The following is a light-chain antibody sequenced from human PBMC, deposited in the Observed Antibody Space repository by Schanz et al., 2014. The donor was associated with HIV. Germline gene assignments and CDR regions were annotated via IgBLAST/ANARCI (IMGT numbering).Light chain of an antibody. CDR3: ISYTSDTVL. J-gene: IGLJ2*01. CDR1: SSDVGDYNY. CDR2: DVS. V-gene: IGLV2-14*01. Sequence: QSALTQPASVSGSPGQSITISCTGTSSDVGDYNYVSWYQQHPGKAPKLMIYDVSNRPSGVSNRFSGSKSANTASLTISGLQPEDEADYYCISYTSDTVLFGGGTKLTVL.